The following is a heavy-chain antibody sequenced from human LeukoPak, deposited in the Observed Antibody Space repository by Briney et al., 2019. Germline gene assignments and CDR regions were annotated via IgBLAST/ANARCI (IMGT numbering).Heavy chain of an antibody. CDR1: GFTFSNAW. V-gene: IGHV3-15*07. Sequence: KPGGSLRLSCAASGFTFSNAWMNWVRQAPGKGLEWVGRIKSKTDGGTTDYAAPVKGRFTTSRDDSKNTLYLQMNSLKTEDTAVYYCTTWYYDFWSGYSAWGQGTLVTVSS. J-gene: IGHJ5*02. D-gene: IGHD3-3*01. CDR3: TTWYYDFWSGYSA. CDR2: IKSKTDGGTT.